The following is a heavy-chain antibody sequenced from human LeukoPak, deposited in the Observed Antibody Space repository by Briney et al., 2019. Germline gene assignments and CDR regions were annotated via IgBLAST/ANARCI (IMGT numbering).Heavy chain of an antibody. D-gene: IGHD5-18*01. CDR3: MVTLDAFDI. CDR1: GFTVSSNY. V-gene: IGHV3-53*01. CDR2: IYSGGST. J-gene: IGHJ3*02. Sequence: GGSLRLSCAASGFTVSSNYMSWVRKAPGKGLEWVSVIYSGGSTYYADSVRGRFTISRDNSKNTLYLQMNSLRAEDTAVYYCMVTLDAFDIWGQGTMVTVSS.